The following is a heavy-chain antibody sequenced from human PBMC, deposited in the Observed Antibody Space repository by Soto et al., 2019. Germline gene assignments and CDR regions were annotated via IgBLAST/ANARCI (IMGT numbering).Heavy chain of an antibody. CDR3: TTGLRFLEWFFDY. V-gene: IGHV3-15*01. Sequence: DVQLVESGGGLVKPGGSLRLSCAASGFTFSNAWMSWVRQAPGKGLEWVGRIKSKTDGGTTDYAAPVKGRFTISRDDSKNTLYLQMNSLKTEDTAVYYCTTGLRFLEWFFDYWGQGTLVTVSS. D-gene: IGHD3-3*01. CDR2: IKSKTDGGTT. CDR1: GFTFSNAW. J-gene: IGHJ4*02.